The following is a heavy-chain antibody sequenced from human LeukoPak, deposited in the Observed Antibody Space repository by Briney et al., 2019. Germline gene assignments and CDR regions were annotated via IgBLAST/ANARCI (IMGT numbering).Heavy chain of an antibody. Sequence: PSETLSLTCTVSGGSISSYYWSWIRQPAGKGLEWIGRIYTSGSTNYNPSLKSRVTISLDTSKRQFSLQLTSVTAADTAMYYCARDSVSWFGFDSWGQGTLVTVSS. J-gene: IGHJ5*01. CDR3: ARDSVSWFGFDS. D-gene: IGHD3-10*01. CDR1: GGSISSYY. V-gene: IGHV4-4*07. CDR2: IYTSGST.